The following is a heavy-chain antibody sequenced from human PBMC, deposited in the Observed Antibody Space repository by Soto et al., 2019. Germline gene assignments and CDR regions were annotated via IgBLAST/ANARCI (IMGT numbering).Heavy chain of an antibody. CDR1: GGTFSSYT. CDR3: ARGPREQLGMVWFDP. V-gene: IGHV1-69*02. Sequence: GASVKVSCKASGGTFSSYTISWVRQAPGQGLEWMGRIIPILGIANYAQKFQGRVTITADKSTSTAYMELSSLRSEDTAVYYCARGPREQLGMVWFDPWGQGTLVTVSS. J-gene: IGHJ5*02. CDR2: IIPILGIA. D-gene: IGHD6-6*01.